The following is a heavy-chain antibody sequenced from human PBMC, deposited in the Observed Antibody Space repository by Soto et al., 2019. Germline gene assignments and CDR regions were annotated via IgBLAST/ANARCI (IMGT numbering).Heavy chain of an antibody. CDR2: IYPGDSDT. CDR1: GYSFTSYW. J-gene: IGHJ5*02. CDR3: ARALGSSSWSTRWFDP. D-gene: IGHD6-13*01. Sequence: GESLKISCKGSGYSFTSYWIGWVRQMPGKGLEWMGIIYPGDSDTRYSPSFQGQVTISADKSISTAYLQWSSLKASDTAMYYCARALGSSSWSTRWFDPWGQGTLVTVSS. V-gene: IGHV5-51*01.